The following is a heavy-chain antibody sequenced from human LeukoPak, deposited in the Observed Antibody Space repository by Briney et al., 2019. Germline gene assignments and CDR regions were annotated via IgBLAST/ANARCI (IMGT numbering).Heavy chain of an antibody. V-gene: IGHV4-39*07. Sequence: PSQTLSLTCTVSGGSISSSSYYWGWIRQPPGTGLEWIGSIYYSGSTYYNPSLKSRVTISVDTSKNQFSLKLRFVTAADTAVYYCATVSYCSSTSCYRFDPWGQGTLVTVSS. D-gene: IGHD2-2*02. CDR3: ATVSYCSSTSCYRFDP. CDR2: IYYSGST. J-gene: IGHJ5*02. CDR1: GGSISSSSYY.